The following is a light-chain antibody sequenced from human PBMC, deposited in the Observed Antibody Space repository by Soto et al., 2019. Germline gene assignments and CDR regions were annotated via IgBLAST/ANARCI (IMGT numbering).Light chain of an antibody. Sequence: QAVVTQEPSLTVSPGGTVTLTCASSTGAVTSGYYPNWFQQKPGQAPRALIYDTSNKHSWTPARFSGSLLGGKAALTLSGVQPEDEADYYCLLYHGDAPPLFGGGTKLTVL. CDR3: LLYHGDAPPL. CDR2: DTS. V-gene: IGLV7-43*01. J-gene: IGLJ2*01. CDR1: TGAVTSGYY.